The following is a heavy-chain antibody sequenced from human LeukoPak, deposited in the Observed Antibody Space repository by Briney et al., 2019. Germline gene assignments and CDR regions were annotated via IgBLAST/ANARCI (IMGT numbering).Heavy chain of an antibody. V-gene: IGHV4-59*01. Sequence: SETLSLTCTVSGGSISSYYWSWIRQPPGKGLEWIGYIYYSGSTNYNPSLKSRVTISVDTSKNQFSLKLSSVTAADTAVYYCARETYYDFWSDYRGFDYWGQGTLVTVSS. CDR1: GGSISSYY. CDR2: IYYSGST. J-gene: IGHJ4*02. D-gene: IGHD3-3*01. CDR3: ARETYYDFWSDYRGFDY.